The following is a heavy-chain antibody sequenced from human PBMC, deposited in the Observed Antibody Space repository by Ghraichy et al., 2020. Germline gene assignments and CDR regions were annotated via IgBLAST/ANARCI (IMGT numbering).Heavy chain of an antibody. Sequence: LSLTCAASGFTFSDYYMSWIRQAPGKGLEWVSYISGSGSTIYYADSVKGRFTISRDNAKNSLYLEMNSLRAEDTAVFYCAIDVSGDWPKGSSEDAFDIWGQGTMVTVSS. D-gene: IGHD2-21*02. V-gene: IGHV3-11*01. CDR1: GFTFSDYY. CDR2: ISGSGSTI. CDR3: AIDVSGDWPKGSSEDAFDI. J-gene: IGHJ3*02.